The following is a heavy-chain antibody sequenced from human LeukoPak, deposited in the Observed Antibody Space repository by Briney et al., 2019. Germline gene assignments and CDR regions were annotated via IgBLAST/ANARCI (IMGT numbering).Heavy chain of an antibody. J-gene: IGHJ5*02. CDR3: ARRGYSSSWSIYNWFDP. D-gene: IGHD6-13*01. V-gene: IGHV5-51*01. Sequence: AESLKISCKGSGYSFTSYWIGSVRQMPGKGLECMRFIFPGASDTSYSPSFQGQVTISADKSISTAYLQWSSLKASDTAMYYCARRGYSSSWSIYNWFDPWGQGTLVTVSS. CDR2: IFPGASDT. CDR1: GYSFTSYW.